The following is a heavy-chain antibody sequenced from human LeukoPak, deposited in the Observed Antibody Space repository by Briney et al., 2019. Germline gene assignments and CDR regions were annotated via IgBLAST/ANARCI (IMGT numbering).Heavy chain of an antibody. J-gene: IGHJ5*02. Sequence: AVKVSCKASGGTFSSYAISWVRQAPGQGLEWMGRIIPILGIANYAQKFQGRVTITADKSTSTAYMELSSLRSEDTAVYYCARVPFSTGTEYNWFDPWGQGTLVTVSS. CDR1: GGTFSSYA. V-gene: IGHV1-69*04. CDR2: IIPILGIA. D-gene: IGHD1-1*01. CDR3: ARVPFSTGTEYNWFDP.